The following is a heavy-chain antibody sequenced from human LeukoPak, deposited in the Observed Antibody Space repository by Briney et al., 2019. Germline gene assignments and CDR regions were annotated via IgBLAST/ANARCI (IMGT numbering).Heavy chain of an antibody. D-gene: IGHD3-16*01. CDR3: ARDFERGDNWFDP. CDR1: GGSFSGYY. CDR2: ISHSGST. Sequence: SETLSLTCAVYGGSFSGYYWSWIRQPPGKGLEWIGEISHSGSTNYNPSLKSRVTISVDTSKNQFSLKLSSVTAADTAVYYCARDFERGDNWFDPWGQGTLVTVSS. V-gene: IGHV4-34*01. J-gene: IGHJ5*02.